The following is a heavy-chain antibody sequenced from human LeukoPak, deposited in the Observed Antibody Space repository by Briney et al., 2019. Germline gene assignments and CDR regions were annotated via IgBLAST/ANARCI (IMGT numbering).Heavy chain of an antibody. D-gene: IGHD6-19*01. CDR1: GFSVSSYA. J-gene: IGHJ3*02. CDR2: ITGSDDAT. CDR3: AKSRSVADAFDI. V-gene: IGHV3-23*01. Sequence: PGGSLRLSCAASGFSVSSYAMSWVRQAPGKGLEWLSAITGSDDATYHADSVKGRFTISRDRSKNTLYLEMNGLRAEDTAVYHCAKSRSVADAFDIWGSGAMVTVSS.